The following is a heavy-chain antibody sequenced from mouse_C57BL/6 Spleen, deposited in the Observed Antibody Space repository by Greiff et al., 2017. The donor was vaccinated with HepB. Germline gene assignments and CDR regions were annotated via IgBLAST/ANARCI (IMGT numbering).Heavy chain of an antibody. D-gene: IGHD1-1*01. CDR1: GYTFTSYW. J-gene: IGHJ2*01. Sequence: QVQLQQPGAELVKPGASVKVSCKASGYTFTSYWMHWVKQRPGQGLEWIGRINPSDSDTNYNQKFKGKATLTVDKSSSTAYMQLSSLTSEDSAVYYCAISYYYGSSLDYWGQGTTLTVSS. CDR2: INPSDSDT. CDR3: AISYYYGSSLDY. V-gene: IGHV1-74*01.